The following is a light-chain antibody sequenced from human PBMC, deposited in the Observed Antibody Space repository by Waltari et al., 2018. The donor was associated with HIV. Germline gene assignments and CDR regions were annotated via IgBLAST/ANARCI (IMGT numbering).Light chain of an antibody. CDR2: EVS. CDR1: AVTVGGLNF. J-gene: IGLJ2*01. V-gene: IGLV2-23*02. Sequence: FALTHPPPVSGSPDQPTPTPCLGTAVTVGGLNFSSCYQQHPGKAPKLMIYEVSKRPSGVSNRFSGSKSGNTASLTISGLQAEDEADYYCCAYAGSTTYVIFGGGTKLTVL. CDR3: CAYAGSTTYVI.